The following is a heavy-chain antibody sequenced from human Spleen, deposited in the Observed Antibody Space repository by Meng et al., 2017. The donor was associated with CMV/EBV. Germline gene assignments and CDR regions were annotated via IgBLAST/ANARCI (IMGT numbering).Heavy chain of an antibody. CDR3: ARGVKYSASGSYLMAFKY. J-gene: IGHJ4*02. Sequence: SETLSLTCAVYGGSLSGYYWSWIRLPPGKGLEWIGEVNDSGSTNYTPSLKSRVTIAVDTSKNQFSLKLSSVTAADTAVYYCARGVKYSASGSYLMAFKYWGQGTLVTVSS. V-gene: IGHV4-34*01. D-gene: IGHD3-10*01. CDR2: VNDSGST. CDR1: GGSLSGYY.